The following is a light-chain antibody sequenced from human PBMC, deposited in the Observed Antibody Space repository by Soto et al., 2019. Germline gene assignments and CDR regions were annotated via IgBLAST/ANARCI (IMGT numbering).Light chain of an antibody. CDR2: GAS. CDR1: QSVSSN. CDR3: QQYNNWPPWT. V-gene: IGKV3-15*01. Sequence: EIVMTQSPATLSVSPGERATLSCRASQSVSSNLSWYQQKHGQPPRLLIYGASTRATVIPAWFSGGGSGTEFTLIIRSVQSEDFAVYYCQQYNNWPPWTFGQGTKVEIK. J-gene: IGKJ1*01.